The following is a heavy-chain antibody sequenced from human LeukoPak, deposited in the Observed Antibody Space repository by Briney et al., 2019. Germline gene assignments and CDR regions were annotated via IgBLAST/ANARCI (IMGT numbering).Heavy chain of an antibody. CDR2: INTDGRIT. V-gene: IGHV3-74*01. J-gene: IGHJ4*02. CDR3: ARDLRGARDY. CDR1: GFTFSSYW. D-gene: IGHD1-26*01. Sequence: GGSLRLSCAASGFTFSSYWMHWVRQTPGKGLLWVSRINTDGRITDYADSVRGSFTISRDNARNTLYLQMTSLRPEDTAVYYCARDLRGARDYWGQGTLVTVSS.